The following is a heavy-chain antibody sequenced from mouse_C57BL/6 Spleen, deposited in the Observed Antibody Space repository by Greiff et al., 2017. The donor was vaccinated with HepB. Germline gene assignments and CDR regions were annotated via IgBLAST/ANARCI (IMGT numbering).Heavy chain of an antibody. CDR1: GYTFTSYW. J-gene: IGHJ1*03. CDR3: ARRGYYGSRNWYFDV. V-gene: IGHV1-69*01. Sequence: VQLQQPGAELVMPGASVKLSCKASGYTFTSYWMHWVKQRPGQGLEWIGEIDPSDSYTNYNQKFKGKSTLTVDKSSSTAYMQLSSLTSEDSAVYYCARRGYYGSRNWYFDVWGTGTTVTVSS. D-gene: IGHD1-1*01. CDR2: IDPSDSYT.